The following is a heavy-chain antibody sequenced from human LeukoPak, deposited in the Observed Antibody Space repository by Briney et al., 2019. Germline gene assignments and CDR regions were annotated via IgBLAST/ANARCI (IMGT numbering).Heavy chain of an antibody. D-gene: IGHD3-22*01. CDR3: ARGGNYYDSSGSNYRLDY. CDR2: ISYDGSNK. J-gene: IGHJ4*02. V-gene: IGHV3-30*19. CDR1: GFTLSSYG. Sequence: PGGSLRLSCAASGFTLSSYGLHWVRRAPGKGLEWVAVISYDGSNKYYADSVKGRFTISRDNSKNTLYLQMNSLRAEDTAVYYCARGGNYYDSSGSNYRLDYWGQGTLVTVSS.